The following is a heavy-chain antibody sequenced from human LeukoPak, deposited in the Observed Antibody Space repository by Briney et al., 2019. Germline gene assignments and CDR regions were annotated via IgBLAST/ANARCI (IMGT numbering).Heavy chain of an antibody. CDR1: GFTFSSYA. CDR2: ISYDGSNK. Sequence: GGSLRLSCAASGFTFSSYAMHWVRQAPGKGLEWVAVISYDGSNKYYADSVKGRFTISRDNSKNTLYLQMNSLRAEDTAVYYCARDLCMDVRGQGTTVTVSS. V-gene: IGHV3-30*14. J-gene: IGHJ6*02. CDR3: ARDLCMDV.